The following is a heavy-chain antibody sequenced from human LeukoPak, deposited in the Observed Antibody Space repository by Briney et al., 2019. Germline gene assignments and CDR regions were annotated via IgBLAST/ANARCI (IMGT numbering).Heavy chain of an antibody. J-gene: IGHJ4*02. V-gene: IGHV4-4*07. CDR3: ARGSKYDYDSSGYYSHDY. D-gene: IGHD3-22*01. CDR2: IYTSGST. CDR1: GGSISSYY. Sequence: SETLSLTCTVSGGSISSYYWSWIRQPAGKGLEWIGRIYTSGSTNYNPSLKSRVTMSVDTSKNQFSLKLNFVTAADTAVYYCARGSKYDYDSSGYYSHDYWGQGTLVTVSS.